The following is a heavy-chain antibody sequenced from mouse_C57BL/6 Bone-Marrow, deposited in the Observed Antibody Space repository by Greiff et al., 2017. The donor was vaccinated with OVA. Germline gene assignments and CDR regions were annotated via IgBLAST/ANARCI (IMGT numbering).Heavy chain of an antibody. CDR2: ISDGGSYT. Sequence: EVQLVESGGGLVKPGGSLKLSCAASGFTFSSYAMSWVRQTPEKRLEWVATISDGGSYTYYQDNVKGRFTISRDNAKNNLYLQMSHLKSEDTAMYYCARGGHLNYFDYWGQGTTLTVSS. J-gene: IGHJ2*01. D-gene: IGHD1-2*01. V-gene: IGHV5-4*01. CDR3: ARGGHLNYFDY. CDR1: GFTFSSYA.